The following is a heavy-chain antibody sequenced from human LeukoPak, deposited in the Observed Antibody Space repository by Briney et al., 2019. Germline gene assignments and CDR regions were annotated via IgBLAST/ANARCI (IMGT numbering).Heavy chain of an antibody. CDR2: ITSSSYI. J-gene: IGHJ4*02. CDR3: ARDPPDSSGFDY. CDR1: GFTFSTYS. D-gene: IGHD6-19*01. Sequence: AGGSLRLSCAASGFTFSTYSMNWVRQAPGKGLEWVSSITSSSYIYYADSVKGRFTISRDNAKNSLYLQMNSLRAEDTAVYYCARDPPDSSGFDYWGQGTLVTVSS. V-gene: IGHV3-21*01.